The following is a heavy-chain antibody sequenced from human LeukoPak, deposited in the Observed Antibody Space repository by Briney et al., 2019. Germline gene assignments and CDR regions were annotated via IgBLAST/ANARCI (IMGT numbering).Heavy chain of an antibody. CDR3: ARDQGPVSYYYGMDV. CDR1: GGSISSSSYY. J-gene: IGHJ6*02. D-gene: IGHD3-16*02. CDR2: IYYSGST. V-gene: IGHV4-39*07. Sequence: SETLSLTCTVSGGSISSSSYYWGWIRQPPGKGLEWIGSIYYSGSTYYNPSLKSRVTISVDTSKNQFSLKLSSVTAADTAVYYCARDQGPVSYYYGMDVWGQGTTVTVSS.